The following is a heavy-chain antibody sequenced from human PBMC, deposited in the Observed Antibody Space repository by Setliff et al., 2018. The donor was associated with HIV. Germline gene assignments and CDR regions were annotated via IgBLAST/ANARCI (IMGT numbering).Heavy chain of an antibody. CDR2: IYYRGNT. J-gene: IGHJ4*02. CDR1: GGSISTTSSY. CDR3: ARDNEQMAVPGAVFDY. D-gene: IGHD6-19*01. Sequence: PSETLSLTCTVSGGSISTTSSYWGWIRQSPGKGLEWIANIYYRGNTYYNPSLKRRVTISVDTSKNQFSLKLDSVTAADTGVYYCARDNEQMAVPGAVFDYWGQGTLVTVSS. V-gene: IGHV4-39*07.